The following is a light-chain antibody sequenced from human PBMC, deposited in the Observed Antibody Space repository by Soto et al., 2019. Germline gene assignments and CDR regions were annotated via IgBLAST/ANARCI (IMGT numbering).Light chain of an antibody. CDR2: GAS. J-gene: IGKJ1*01. Sequence: EIVLTQSPVSLSLSPGERVTLSCRASQRVYSEFLAWYQQRPGQPPNLLIFGASHRAPDIPDRFSGSGSGTDFTLTISRLEPEDFAVYYCQQYGGSVQTFGQGTKVDIK. CDR1: QRVYSEF. CDR3: QQYGGSVQT. V-gene: IGKV3-20*01.